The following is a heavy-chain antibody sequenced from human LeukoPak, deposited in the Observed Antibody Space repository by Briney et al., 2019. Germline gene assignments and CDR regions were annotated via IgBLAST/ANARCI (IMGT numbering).Heavy chain of an antibody. V-gene: IGHV3-30*03. D-gene: IGHD5-12*01. CDR3: ARDGGSSDYDLFDY. CDR2: ISQDGAHE. Sequence: GGSLRLSCAASGFTFSSYAMHWVRQAPGKGLEWVAIISQDGAHEFYADSVKGRFTISRDNAKNSLSLQMNSLRAEDTAVYFCARDGGSSDYDLFDYWGQGTLVTVSP. J-gene: IGHJ4*02. CDR1: GFTFSSYA.